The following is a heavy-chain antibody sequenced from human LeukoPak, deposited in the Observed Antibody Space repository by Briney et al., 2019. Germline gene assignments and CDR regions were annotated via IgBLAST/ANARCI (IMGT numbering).Heavy chain of an antibody. V-gene: IGHV3-15*07. D-gene: IGHD3-22*01. CDR2: IKSKTDGGTT. J-gene: IGHJ4*02. Sequence: GGSLRLSCAASGFTFSNAWMNWVRQAPGKELEWVGRIKSKTDGGTTDYAAPVKGRFTISRDDSKNTLYLQMNSLKTEDTAVYYCSTTYYYDSSEGYWGQGTLVTVSS. CDR1: GFTFSNAW. CDR3: STTYYYDSSEGY.